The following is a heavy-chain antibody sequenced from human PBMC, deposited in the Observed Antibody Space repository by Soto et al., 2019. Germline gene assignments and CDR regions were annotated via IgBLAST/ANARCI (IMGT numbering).Heavy chain of an antibody. CDR2: INHSGST. J-gene: IGHJ4*02. Sequence: QVQLQQWGAGLLKPSETLSLTCAVYGGSFSGYYWSWIRQPPGKGLEWIGEINHSGSTNYNPSLKSRVTISVDTSKNQFSLKLSSVTAADTAVYHCARGTSKYCSGGSCSGTDYFDYWGQGTLVTVSS. D-gene: IGHD2-15*01. CDR1: GGSFSGYY. V-gene: IGHV4-34*01. CDR3: ARGTSKYCSGGSCSGTDYFDY.